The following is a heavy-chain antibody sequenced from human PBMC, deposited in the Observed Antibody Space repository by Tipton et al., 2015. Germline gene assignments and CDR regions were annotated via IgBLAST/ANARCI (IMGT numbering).Heavy chain of an antibody. CDR2: LYFSGTT. Sequence: TLSLTCTVSGGSISSSSYYWAWIRQPPGKGLEWIGSLYFSGTTYYNPSLKSRVTISVDTSKNQFSLTLNSVTAADTAVYYCASPSLPHDRGDYYFQSWGQGSLVTVSS. CDR1: GGSISSSSYY. V-gene: IGHV4-39*01. J-gene: IGHJ4*02. CDR3: ASPSLPHDRGDYYFQS. D-gene: IGHD2-21*02.